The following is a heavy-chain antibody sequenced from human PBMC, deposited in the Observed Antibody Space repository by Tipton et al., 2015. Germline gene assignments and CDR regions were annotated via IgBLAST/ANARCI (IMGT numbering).Heavy chain of an antibody. CDR3: VRRRIEAAGTFGY. D-gene: IGHD6-13*01. Sequence: GLVKPSETLSLTCGVHGESFSTFYWNWIRQPPGGGLEWIGEINHSGSTTHNPSLKSRVTMSVDTSKNQFSLKLSSVTAADTAVYYCVRRRIEAAGTFGYWGQGTLVTVSS. CDR1: GESFSTFY. V-gene: IGHV4-34*10. CDR2: INHSGST. J-gene: IGHJ4*02.